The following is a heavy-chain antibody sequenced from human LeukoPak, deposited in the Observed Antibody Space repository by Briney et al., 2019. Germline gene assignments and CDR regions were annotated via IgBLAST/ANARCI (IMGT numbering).Heavy chain of an antibody. CDR3: SRGSIRAFDY. CDR1: GFTVSSNY. J-gene: IGHJ4*02. V-gene: IGHV3-53*01. CDR2: IYSGGTT. Sequence: SGGSLRLSCAASGFTVSSNYMSWVRQAPGKGLEWVSVIYSGGTTYYADSVKGRFTISRDNSKNTLYLQMNSLRAEDTAVYYCSRGSIRAFDYWGQGPLVTVSS.